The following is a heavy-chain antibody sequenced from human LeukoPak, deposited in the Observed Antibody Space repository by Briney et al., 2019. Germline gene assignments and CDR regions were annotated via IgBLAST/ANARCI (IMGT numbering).Heavy chain of an antibody. CDR1: GYSISSGYY. J-gene: IGHJ3*02. D-gene: IGHD3-10*01. CDR3: ARDIPDTYYGSGSYAFDI. Sequence: PSETLSLTCTVSGYSISSGYYWGWIRQPPGKGLEWIGSIYHSGSTYYNPSLKSRVTISVDTSKNQFSLKLSSVTAADTAVYYCARDIPDTYYGSGSYAFDIWGQGTMVTVSS. CDR2: IYHSGST. V-gene: IGHV4-38-2*02.